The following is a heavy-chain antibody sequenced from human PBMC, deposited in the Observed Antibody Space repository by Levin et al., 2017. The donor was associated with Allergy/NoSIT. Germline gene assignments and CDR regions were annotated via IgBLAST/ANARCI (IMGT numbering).Heavy chain of an antibody. Sequence: PGGSLRLSCAASGFTFSNYGMHWVRQAPGKGLEWVAVISYDGSNKYYADFVKGRFIISRDYSKNTLDLQMSSLRPDDTAVYYCVKDKGALVVPDAMDYWGQGTLVTVSS. CDR2: ISYDGSNK. CDR3: VKDKGALVVPDAMDY. V-gene: IGHV3-30*18. D-gene: IGHD2-2*01. J-gene: IGHJ4*02. CDR1: GFTFSNYG.